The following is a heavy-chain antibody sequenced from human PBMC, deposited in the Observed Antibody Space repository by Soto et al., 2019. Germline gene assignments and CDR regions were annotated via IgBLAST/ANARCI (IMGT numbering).Heavy chain of an antibody. CDR1: GFSLTTSGVG. CDR2: IYWDDDK. D-gene: IGHD3-16*02. Sequence: QITLKESGPTLVTPTQTLTLTCTFSGFSLTTSGVGVGWIRQPPGKAPEWLALIYWDDDKRYSPSLKSRLTITKDTSENHVVLKMTNMDPVDTATYYCALCRDGENYRDWGQGTLVTVSS. CDR3: ALCRDGENYRD. V-gene: IGHV2-5*02. J-gene: IGHJ4*02.